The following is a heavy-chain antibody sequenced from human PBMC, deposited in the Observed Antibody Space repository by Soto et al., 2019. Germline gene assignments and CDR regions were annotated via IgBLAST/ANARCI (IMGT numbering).Heavy chain of an antibody. Sequence: ASVKVSCKASGYTFTSCGLSWVRQAPGRGLEWMGWINGYTGNTNYAQKFQGRVTMTTDTSTNTAYLDLWTLISDDTAVYYCARSWVTGKGGIDVWGQGTTVTVSS. D-gene: IGHD3-16*01. CDR3: ARSWVTGKGGIDV. J-gene: IGHJ6*02. CDR1: GYTFTSCG. CDR2: INGYTGNT. V-gene: IGHV1-18*01.